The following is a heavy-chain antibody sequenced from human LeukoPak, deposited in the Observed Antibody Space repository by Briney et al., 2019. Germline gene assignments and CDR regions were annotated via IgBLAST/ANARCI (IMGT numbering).Heavy chain of an antibody. CDR3: ARGTVTKLGDAFDI. CDR2: ISSSGSTI. CDR1: GFTFSDYY. V-gene: IGHV3-11*01. J-gene: IGHJ3*02. Sequence: KAGGSLRLSCAASGFTFSDYYMSWIRQAPGKGLEWVSYISSSGSTIYYADSVKGRFTISRDNAKNSLYLQMNSLRAEDTAVYYCARGTVTKLGDAFDIWGQGTMVTVSS. D-gene: IGHD4-11*01.